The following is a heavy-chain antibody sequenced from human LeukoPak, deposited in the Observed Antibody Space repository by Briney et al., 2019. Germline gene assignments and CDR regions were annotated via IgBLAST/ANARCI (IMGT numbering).Heavy chain of an antibody. CDR2: IYTRGNT. CDR1: GGSISNYY. V-gene: IGHV4-4*07. CDR3: ARGPAIFYYLDY. D-gene: IGHD3-3*02. J-gene: IGHJ4*02. Sequence: SETLSLTCTVSGGSISNYYWSWIRQPAGKGLEWIGRIYTRGNTNYNPSLKSRVTMSVDTPKNEVSLKLTSVTAADTAVYFCARGPAIFYYLDYWGQGALVIVSS.